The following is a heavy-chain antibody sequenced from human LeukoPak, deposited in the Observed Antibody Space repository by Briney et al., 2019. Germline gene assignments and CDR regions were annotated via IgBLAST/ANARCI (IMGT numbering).Heavy chain of an antibody. CDR3: ARAFQSLGGLSLPDY. V-gene: IGHV3-30*02. D-gene: IGHD3-16*02. Sequence: QTGGSLRLSCAASGFTFSSYGMHWVRQAPGKGLEWVAFIRSDGSNKYYADSVRGRFTISRDNSKNTLYLQMNSLRAEDTAVYYCARAFQSLGGLSLPDYWGQGTLVTVSS. CDR1: GFTFSSYG. J-gene: IGHJ4*02. CDR2: IRSDGSNK.